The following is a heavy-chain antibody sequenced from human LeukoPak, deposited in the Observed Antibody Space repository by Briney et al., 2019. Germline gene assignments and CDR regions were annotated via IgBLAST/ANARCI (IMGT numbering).Heavy chain of an antibody. CDR1: GFTFSGYS. CDR2: IRSSGSPI. Sequence: GGSLRLSCAASGFTFSGYSMNWPRQAPGKGLEWVSYIRSSGSPIYYAESVKGRFTISRDNAKDSVYLQMNSLRDEDTAVYYCVRDPDALDYWGQGTLVTVSS. CDR3: VRDPDALDY. J-gene: IGHJ4*02. V-gene: IGHV3-48*02.